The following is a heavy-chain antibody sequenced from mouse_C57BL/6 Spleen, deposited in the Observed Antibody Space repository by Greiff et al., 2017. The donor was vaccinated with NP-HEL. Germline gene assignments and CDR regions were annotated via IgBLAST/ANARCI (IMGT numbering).Heavy chain of an antibody. D-gene: IGHD1-1*01. V-gene: IGHV5-17*01. Sequence: EVQRVESGGGLVKPGGSLKLSCAASGFTFSDYGMHWVRQAPEKGLEWVAYISSGRSTIYYADTVKGRFTISRDNAKNTLFLQMTSLRSEDTAMYYCATFITTVYYAMDYWGQGTSVTVSS. J-gene: IGHJ4*01. CDR1: GFTFSDYG. CDR3: ATFITTVYYAMDY. CDR2: ISSGRSTI.